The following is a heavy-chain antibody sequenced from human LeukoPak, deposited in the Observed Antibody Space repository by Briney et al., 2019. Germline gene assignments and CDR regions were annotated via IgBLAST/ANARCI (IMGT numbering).Heavy chain of an antibody. CDR1: GGSFSGYY. D-gene: IGHD3-22*01. CDR3: ARGFFEIYDSSGYYPYYFDY. V-gene: IGHV4-34*01. Sequence: PSETLSLTCAVYGGSFSGYYWSWIRQPPGKGLEWIGEINHSGSTNYNPSLKSRVTISVDTSKNQFSLKLSSVTAADTAVYYCARGFFEIYDSSGYYPYYFDYWGQGTLVTVSS. CDR2: INHSGST. J-gene: IGHJ4*02.